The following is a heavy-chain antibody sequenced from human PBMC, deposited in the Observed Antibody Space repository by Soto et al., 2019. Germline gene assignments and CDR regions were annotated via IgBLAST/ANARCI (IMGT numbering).Heavy chain of an antibody. CDR3: ASSFGGFGYFDY. J-gene: IGHJ4*02. V-gene: IGHV4-59*08. Sequence: ETLSLTCTVSGGSISSYYWSWIRQPPGKGLEWIGYIYYSGSTNYNPSLKSRVTISVDTSKNQFSLKLSSVTAADTAVYYCASSFGGFGYFDYWGQGTLVTVSS. CDR2: IYYSGST. CDR1: GGSISSYY. D-gene: IGHD3-10*01.